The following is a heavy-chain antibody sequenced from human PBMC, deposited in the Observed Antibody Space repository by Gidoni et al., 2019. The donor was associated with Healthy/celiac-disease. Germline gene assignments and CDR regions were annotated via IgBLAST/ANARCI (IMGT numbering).Heavy chain of an antibody. CDR1: GGSISSYY. Sequence: QVQLQESGPGLVKPSETLSLTCTASGGSISSYYWSWIRQPPGKGLEWIGYIYYSGSTNYNPSLKSRVTISVDTSKNQFSLKLSSVTAADTAVYYCARNDAFDIWGQGTMVTVSS. CDR3: ARNDAFDI. J-gene: IGHJ3*02. V-gene: IGHV4-59*01. CDR2: IYYSGST.